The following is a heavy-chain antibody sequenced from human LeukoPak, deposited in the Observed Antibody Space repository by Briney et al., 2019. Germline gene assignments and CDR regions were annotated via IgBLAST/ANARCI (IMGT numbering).Heavy chain of an antibody. V-gene: IGHV4-59*01. CDR3: ARVNKNFDY. Sequence: SETLSLTCTVSGGSISSYYWSWIRQPPGKGLEWIGHIYYSGISNYNPSLKSRVTISVDTSKNQFSLKLSSVTAADTAVYYCARVNKNFDYWGQGTLVTVSS. D-gene: IGHD1/OR15-1a*01. CDR1: GGSISSYY. CDR2: IYYSGIS. J-gene: IGHJ4*02.